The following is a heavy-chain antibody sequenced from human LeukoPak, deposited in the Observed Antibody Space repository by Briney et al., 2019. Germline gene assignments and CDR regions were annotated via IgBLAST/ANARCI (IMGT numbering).Heavy chain of an antibody. CDR1: GYNFTTYW. Sequence: GASLQISCQGSGYNFTTYWIGWVRQMPGKGLEWMGIIYPADSDTRYSPSFQGQVTISADKSIRTAYLQWSSLKASDTAIYYCARGGYSYGPFDYWGQGTLVTVSS. J-gene: IGHJ4*02. D-gene: IGHD5-18*01. V-gene: IGHV5-51*01. CDR2: IYPADSDT. CDR3: ARGGYSYGPFDY.